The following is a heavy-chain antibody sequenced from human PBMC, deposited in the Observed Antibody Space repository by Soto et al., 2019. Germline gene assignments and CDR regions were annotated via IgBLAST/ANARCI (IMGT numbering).Heavy chain of an antibody. Sequence: ASVKVSCKASGYTFTSYYMHGVRQAPGQGLEWMGIINPSGGSTSYAQKFQGRVTMTRDTSTSTVYMELSSLRSEDTAVYYCARDRVSLFAYSSGWADDAFDIWGQGTMVIVS. D-gene: IGHD6-19*01. V-gene: IGHV1-46*01. CDR3: ARDRVSLFAYSSGWADDAFDI. CDR2: INPSGGST. J-gene: IGHJ3*02. CDR1: GYTFTSYY.